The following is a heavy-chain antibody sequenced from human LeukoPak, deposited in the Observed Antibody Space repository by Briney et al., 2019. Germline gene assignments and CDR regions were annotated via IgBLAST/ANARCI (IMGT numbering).Heavy chain of an antibody. D-gene: IGHD3-22*01. CDR1: GYSFTSYW. J-gene: IGHJ4*02. Sequence: GGSLKISCKGSGYSFTSYWIGWVRQIPGKGLEWMGIIYPGDSDTRYSPSFQGQVTISADKSISTAYLQWSSLKASNTAMYYCARGPYDSSLGTFDYWGQGTLVTVSS. CDR2: IYPGDSDT. CDR3: ARGPYDSSLGTFDY. V-gene: IGHV5-51*01.